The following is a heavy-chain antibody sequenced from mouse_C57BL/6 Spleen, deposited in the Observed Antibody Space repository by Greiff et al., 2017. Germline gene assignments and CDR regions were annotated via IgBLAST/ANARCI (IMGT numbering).Heavy chain of an antibody. CDR2: ISNLAYSI. D-gene: IGHD4-1*01. CDR3: ARQTGTKTFDY. J-gene: IGHJ2*01. V-gene: IGHV5-15*01. CDR1: GFTFSDYG. Sequence: EVMLVESGGGLVQPGGSLKLSCAASGFTFSDYGMAWVRQAPRKGPEWVAFISNLAYSIYYADTVTGRFTLARENAKNTLYMEMSSLRSEDTAMYYCARQTGTKTFDYWGQGTTLTVSS.